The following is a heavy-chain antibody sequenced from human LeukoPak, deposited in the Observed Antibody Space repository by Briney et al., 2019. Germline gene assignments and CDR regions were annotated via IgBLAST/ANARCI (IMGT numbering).Heavy chain of an antibody. CDR1: GGSFSGYY. CDR3: ARTRWRQLGSFFDY. CDR2: INHSGST. D-gene: IGHD5-24*01. V-gene: IGHV4-34*01. Sequence: SETLSLTCAVYGGSFSGYYWSWIRQPPGKGLEWIGEINHSGSTNYNPSLKSRVTISVDTSKNQFSLKLSSVTAADTAVYYCARTRWRQLGSFFDYWGREPWSPSPQ. J-gene: IGHJ4*02.